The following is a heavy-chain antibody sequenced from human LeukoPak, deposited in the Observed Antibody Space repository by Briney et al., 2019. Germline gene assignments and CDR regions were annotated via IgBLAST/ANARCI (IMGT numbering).Heavy chain of an antibody. CDR2: INPNSGGT. CDR3: AKDLGYSSSWSNWFDP. J-gene: IGHJ5*02. Sequence: ASVKVSCKASGYTFTGYYMHWVRQAPGQGLEWMGWINPNSGGTNYAQKFQGRVTMTRDTSISTAYMELSRLRSDDTAVYYCAKDLGYSSSWSNWFDPWGQGTLVTVSS. V-gene: IGHV1-2*02. CDR1: GYTFTGYY. D-gene: IGHD6-13*01.